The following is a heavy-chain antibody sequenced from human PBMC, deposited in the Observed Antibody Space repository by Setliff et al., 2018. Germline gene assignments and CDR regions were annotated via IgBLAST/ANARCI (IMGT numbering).Heavy chain of an antibody. CDR2: INHSGTS. J-gene: IGHJ6*03. Sequence: TSETLSLTCAAYGGTFSDYYWTWIRQSPGKGLEWIGEINHSGTSNYNPSLKSRVTISVDTSKNQFSLRLTSVTAADTAVYYCARMSGFMYMDVWGKGTPVTSP. CDR3: ARMSGFMYMDV. D-gene: IGHD3-16*01. CDR1: GGTFSDYY. V-gene: IGHV4-34*01.